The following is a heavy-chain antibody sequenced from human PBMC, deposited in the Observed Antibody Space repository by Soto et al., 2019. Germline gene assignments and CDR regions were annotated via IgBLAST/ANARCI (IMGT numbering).Heavy chain of an antibody. J-gene: IGHJ4*02. CDR3: ARDFCSTTSCRFDY. CDR2: ISSDSSTI. CDR1: GFTSTSYS. D-gene: IGHD2-2*01. Sequence: EVQLVESGGGLVQPGGSLRLSCAASGFTSTSYSMNWVRQAPGKGLEWVSYISSDSSTIYYADSVKGRFTISRDNAKNSLYLQMSSLRAEATAVYYCARDFCSTTSCRFDYWCQGTLVTVSS. V-gene: IGHV3-48*01.